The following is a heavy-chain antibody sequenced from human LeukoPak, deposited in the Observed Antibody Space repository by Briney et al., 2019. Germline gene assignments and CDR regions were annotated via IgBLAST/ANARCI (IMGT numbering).Heavy chain of an antibody. CDR3: ARDTYYYGSGVEDAFDI. CDR2: IYYSGST. V-gene: IGHV4-59*01. J-gene: IGHJ3*02. D-gene: IGHD3-10*01. CDR1: GGSFSGYY. Sequence: SETLSLTCAVYGGSFSGYYWSWIRQPPGKGLEWIGYIYYSGSTNYNPSLKSRVTISVDTSKNQFSLKLSSVTAADTAVYYCARDTYYYGSGVEDAFDIWGQGTMVTVSS.